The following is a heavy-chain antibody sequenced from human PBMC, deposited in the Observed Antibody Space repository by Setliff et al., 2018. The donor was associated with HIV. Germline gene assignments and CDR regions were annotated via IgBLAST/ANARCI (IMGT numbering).Heavy chain of an antibody. D-gene: IGHD5-12*01. CDR1: GDSIRGYY. Sequence: SETLSLTCTVSGDSIRGYYWSWIRQPPGKGLEWMGYVFYTGFAAYNPSLKSGLTISVDTSKSQFSLTLTSVTAADTAVYYCARQMPIPGIAITPVDYWGQGALVTVSS. CDR2: VFYTGFA. J-gene: IGHJ4*02. V-gene: IGHV4-59*08. CDR3: ARQMPIPGIAITPVDY.